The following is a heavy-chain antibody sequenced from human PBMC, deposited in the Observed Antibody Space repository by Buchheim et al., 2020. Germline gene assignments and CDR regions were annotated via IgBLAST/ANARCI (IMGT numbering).Heavy chain of an antibody. Sequence: EVQLLESGGGLIQPGGSLRLSCAASGFTFSSYAMSWVRQAPGKGLEWDSAISGSGDSTYYADSVKGRFTISRDNSKNTLYLQLHSLRAEDTAVYYCAKATDSSSSSYYYYMDVWGKGTT. J-gene: IGHJ6*03. V-gene: IGHV3-23*01. CDR3: AKATDSSSSSYYYYMDV. CDR1: GFTFSSYA. CDR2: ISGSGDST. D-gene: IGHD6-6*01.